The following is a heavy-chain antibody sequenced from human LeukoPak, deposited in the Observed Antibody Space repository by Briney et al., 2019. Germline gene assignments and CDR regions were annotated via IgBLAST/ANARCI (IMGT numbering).Heavy chain of an antibody. CDR2: ISSSSSTI. CDR3: AKGACSGGSCYSTY. J-gene: IGHJ4*02. Sequence: GGSLRLSCAASGFTFSSYSMNWVRQAPGKGLEWVSYISSSSSTIYYADSVKGRFTISRDNAKNSLYLQMNSLRAEDTALYYCAKGACSGGSCYSTYWGQGTLVTVSS. CDR1: GFTFSSYS. V-gene: IGHV3-48*04. D-gene: IGHD2-15*01.